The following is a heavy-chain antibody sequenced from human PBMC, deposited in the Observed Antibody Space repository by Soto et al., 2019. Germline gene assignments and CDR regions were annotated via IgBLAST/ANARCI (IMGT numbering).Heavy chain of an antibody. V-gene: IGHV1-46*01. D-gene: IGHD1-26*01. CDR1: GYTFTSYY. Sequence: QVQLVQSGAEVKKPGASVKVSCKASGYTFTSYYMHWVRQAPGQGLEWMGIINPSGGSTSYAQKFQCRVXXTXDXXTSTVYMELSSLRSEDTAVYYCARDRWELGADFDYWGQGTLVTVSS. J-gene: IGHJ4*02. CDR2: INPSGGST. CDR3: ARDRWELGADFDY.